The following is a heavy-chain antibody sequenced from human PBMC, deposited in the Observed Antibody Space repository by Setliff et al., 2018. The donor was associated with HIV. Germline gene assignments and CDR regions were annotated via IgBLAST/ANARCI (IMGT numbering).Heavy chain of an antibody. J-gene: IGHJ3*02. CDR1: GGSISSGSYY. Sequence: SETLSLTCTVSGGSISSGSYYWSWIRQPAGKGLEWLGRIFTTGSTNYNPSLNSRVTISVDTSKNQFSLKVYSVTAADTAVYYCARGCSSTSCYASAFDIWGQGTMVTVSS. V-gene: IGHV4-61*02. CDR3: ARGCSSTSCYASAFDI. D-gene: IGHD2-2*01. CDR2: IFTTGST.